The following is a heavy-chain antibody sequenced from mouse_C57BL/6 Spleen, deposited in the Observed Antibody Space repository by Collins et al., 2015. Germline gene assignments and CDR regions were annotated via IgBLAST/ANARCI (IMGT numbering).Heavy chain of an antibody. CDR2: IYPGDGDT. Sequence: QVQLQQSGPELVKPGASVKISCKASGYAFSSSWMNWVKQRPGKGLEWIGRIYPGDGDTNYNEKFKGKATLTADKSSSTAYMQLSSLTSEDSAVYFCAAPGTPIAYWGQGTLVTVSA. CDR1: GYAFSSSW. J-gene: IGHJ3*01. V-gene: IGHV1-82*01. CDR3: AAPGTPIAY. D-gene: IGHD4-1*01.